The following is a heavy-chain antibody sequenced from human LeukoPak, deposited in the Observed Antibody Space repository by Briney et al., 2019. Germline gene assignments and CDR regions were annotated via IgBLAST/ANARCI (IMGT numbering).Heavy chain of an antibody. CDR1: GFTFSSYA. V-gene: IGHV3-30-3*01. CDR2: ISYDGSNK. D-gene: IGHD3-10*01. CDR3: ARWFGELFSSYYYYYGIDV. Sequence: GGSLRLSCAASGFTFSSYAMHWVRQAPGKGLEWVAVISYDGSNKYYADSVKGRFTISRDNSKNTLYLQMNSLRAEDTAVYYCARWFGELFSSYYYYYGIDVWGQGTTVTVSS. J-gene: IGHJ6*02.